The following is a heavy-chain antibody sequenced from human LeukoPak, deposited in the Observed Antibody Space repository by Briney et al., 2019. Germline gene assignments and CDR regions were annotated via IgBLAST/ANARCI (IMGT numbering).Heavy chain of an antibody. CDR1: GFTFDDYA. CDR3: AKAARYSYGPGYFDY. Sequence: GGSLRLSCAASGFTFDDYAMHWVRQAPGKGLEWVSGISWNSGSIGHADSVKGRFTISRDNAKNSLYLQMNSLRAEDTALYYCAKAARYSYGPGYFDYWGQGTLVTVSS. D-gene: IGHD5-18*01. CDR2: ISWNSGSI. V-gene: IGHV3-9*01. J-gene: IGHJ4*02.